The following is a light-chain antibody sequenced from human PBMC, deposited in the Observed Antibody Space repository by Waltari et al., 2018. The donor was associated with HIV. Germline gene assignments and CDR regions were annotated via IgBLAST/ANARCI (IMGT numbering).Light chain of an antibody. CDR3: QQRNNWPIT. Sequence: EIVLTQSPATLSLSPGERATLSCSASQSVNNYLAWYQQKPGQAPRLLIYGASSRATGIPARFSGSGSGTDFTLTISSLEPGDFGVYYCQQRNNWPITFGQGTRLEIK. J-gene: IGKJ5*01. V-gene: IGKV3-11*01. CDR2: GAS. CDR1: QSVNNY.